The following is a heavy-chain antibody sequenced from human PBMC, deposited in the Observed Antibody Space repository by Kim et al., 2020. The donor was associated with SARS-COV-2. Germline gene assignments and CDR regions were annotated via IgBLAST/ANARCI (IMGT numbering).Heavy chain of an antibody. J-gene: IGHJ6*02. Sequence: SVKVSCKASGGTFSSYAISWVRQAPGQGLEWMGGIIPIFGTANYAQKFQGRVTITADESTSTAYMELSSLRSEDTAVYYCASRGAYGKYYYGSGSLNYYYGMDVWGQGTTVTVS. D-gene: IGHD3-10*01. CDR2: IIPIFGTA. CDR1: GGTFSSYA. CDR3: ASRGAYGKYYYGSGSLNYYYGMDV. V-gene: IGHV1-69*13.